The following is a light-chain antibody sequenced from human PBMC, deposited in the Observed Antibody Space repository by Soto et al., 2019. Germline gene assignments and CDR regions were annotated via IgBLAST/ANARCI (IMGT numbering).Light chain of an antibody. Sequence: EIVMTQSPATLSVSPGERATLSCRASQSVNSNLAWYQQKPGQAPSLLIYGASTRATVVPARFSGSGSGTEFTLTILSLQSEDFSVYYCQQYNNWPPYTFGQGTKLEIK. CDR3: QQYNNWPPYT. CDR1: QSVNSN. J-gene: IGKJ2*01. CDR2: GAS. V-gene: IGKV3-15*01.